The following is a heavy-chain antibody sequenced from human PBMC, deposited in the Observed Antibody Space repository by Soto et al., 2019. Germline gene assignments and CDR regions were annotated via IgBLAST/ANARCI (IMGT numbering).Heavy chain of an antibody. Sequence: SESLSLTCTVSGGSISSGGYYWSWIRQHPGKGLEWIGYIYYSGSTYYNPSLKSRVTISVDTSKNQFSLKLSSVTAADTAVSYCASDSSSSYYYGMDVWGQRTTVTVSS. V-gene: IGHV4-31*03. CDR3: ASDSSSSYYYGMDV. J-gene: IGHJ6*02. CDR2: IYYSGST. CDR1: GGSISSGGYY. D-gene: IGHD6-6*01.